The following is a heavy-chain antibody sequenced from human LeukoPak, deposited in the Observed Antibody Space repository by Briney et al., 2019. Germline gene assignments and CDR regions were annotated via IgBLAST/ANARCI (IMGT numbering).Heavy chain of an antibody. CDR1: GGSVSSYY. J-gene: IGHJ4*02. D-gene: IGHD4-17*01. V-gene: IGHV4-59*02. CDR2: IYYSGST. CDR3: ARGLGTVTFFDY. Sequence: SETLSLTCTVSGGSVSSYYWSWIRQPPGKGLEWIGYIYYSGSTNYNPSLKSRVTISVDTSKNQFSLKLSSVTAADTAVYYCARGLGTVTFFDYWGQGTLVTVSS.